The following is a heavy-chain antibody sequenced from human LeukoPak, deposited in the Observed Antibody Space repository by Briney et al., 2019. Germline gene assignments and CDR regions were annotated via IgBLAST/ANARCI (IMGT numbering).Heavy chain of an antibody. V-gene: IGHV3-9*03. CDR1: GFTFDDYA. J-gene: IGHJ3*02. D-gene: IGHD2-8*01. Sequence: GGSLRLSCAASGFTFDDYAMHWVRQAPGKGLEWVSGISWNSGSIGYADSVKGRFTISRDNAKNSLYLQMNSLRAEDMALYYCAKDIGYCTNGVCSDAFDIWGQGTMVTVSS. CDR2: ISWNSGSI. CDR3: AKDIGYCTNGVCSDAFDI.